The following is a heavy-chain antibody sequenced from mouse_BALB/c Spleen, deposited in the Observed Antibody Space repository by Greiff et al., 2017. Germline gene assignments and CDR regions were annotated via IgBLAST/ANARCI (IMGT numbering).Heavy chain of an antibody. CDR1: GYSFTSYW. J-gene: IGHJ3*01. CDR3: TRSRYYGSTPFAY. D-gene: IGHD1-1*01. Sequence: EVQLQQSGTVLARPGASVKMSCKASGYSFTSYWMHWVKQRPGQGLEWIGAIYPGNSDTSYNQKFKGKAKLTAVTSASTAYMELSSLTNEDSAVYYCTRSRYYGSTPFAYWGQGTLVTVSA. CDR2: IYPGNSDT. V-gene: IGHV1-5*01.